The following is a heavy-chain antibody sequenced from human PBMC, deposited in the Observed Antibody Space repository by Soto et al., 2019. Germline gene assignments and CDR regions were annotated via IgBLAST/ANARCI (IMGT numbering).Heavy chain of an antibody. J-gene: IGHJ4*02. CDR2: ISSSSSYI. CDR1: GFTFSSYS. D-gene: IGHD3-22*01. Sequence: GSLRLSCAASGFTFSSYSMNWVRQAPGKGLEWVSSISSSSSYIYYADSVRGRFTISRDNAKNSLYLQMNSLRAEDTAVYYCARDALPSYYYDSSGFDYWGQGTLVTVSS. V-gene: IGHV3-21*01. CDR3: ARDALPSYYYDSSGFDY.